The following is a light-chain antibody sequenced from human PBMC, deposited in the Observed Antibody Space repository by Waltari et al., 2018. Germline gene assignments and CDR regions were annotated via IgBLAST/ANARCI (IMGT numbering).Light chain of an antibody. CDR1: QGISSY. V-gene: IGKV1-9*01. CDR2: AAS. Sequence: DLQLTQSASFLSASVRDRVIITCRASQGISSYLAWYQQKPGKAPKLLIYAASTLQSGVPSRFSGSGSGTEFTLTISSLQPEDFATYYCQQLNSYPLTFGGGTKVEIK. J-gene: IGKJ4*01. CDR3: QQLNSYPLT.